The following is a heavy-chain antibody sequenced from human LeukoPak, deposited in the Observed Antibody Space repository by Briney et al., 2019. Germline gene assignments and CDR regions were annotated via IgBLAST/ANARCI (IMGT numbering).Heavy chain of an antibody. D-gene: IGHD2-15*01. J-gene: IGHJ2*01. V-gene: IGHV3-23*01. CDR3: AKFGGRWHTRNWYFEI. CDR2: LSGPATYT. CDR1: GCPFSTYS. Sequence: GESLTLSCEASGCPFSTYSMSWVRQPPGKGLEWVSTLSGPATYTYYADSVKGRFTVSRDNSKNTLYLQMASLRPEDTAVYYCAKFGGRWHTRNWYFEIWGGGSQVSVSS.